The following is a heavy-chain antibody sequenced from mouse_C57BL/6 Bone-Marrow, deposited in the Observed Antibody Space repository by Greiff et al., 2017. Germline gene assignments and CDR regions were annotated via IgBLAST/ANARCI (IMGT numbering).Heavy chain of an antibody. Sequence: EVKLQESGGGLVKPGGSLKLSCAASGFTFSDYGMHWVRQAPEKGLEWVADISSGSSTSYYADTVKGRFTLSKDNAKNTLSLQMTSLRSEYTAIYYCDRGFYVDYGGKGTTLTVSS. CDR2: ISSGSSTS. CDR3: DRGFYVDY. CDR1: GFTFSDYG. V-gene: IGHV5-17*01. J-gene: IGHJ2*01.